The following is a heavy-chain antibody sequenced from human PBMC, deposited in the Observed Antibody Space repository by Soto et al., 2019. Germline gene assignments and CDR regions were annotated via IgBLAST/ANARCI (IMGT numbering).Heavy chain of an antibody. D-gene: IGHD5-18*01. CDR1: GLTVSGKKY. J-gene: IGHJ6*02. V-gene: IGHV3-66*02. Sequence: PGGSLRLSCAAFGLTVSGKKYVAWVRQAPGKGLEWVSALYDVDGSFYADSVKGRLTTSSDSSKTTVYYCAKPTRGYSYGLYYYGMDVWGQGTTVTVSS. CDR3: GMDV. CDR2: LYDVDGS.